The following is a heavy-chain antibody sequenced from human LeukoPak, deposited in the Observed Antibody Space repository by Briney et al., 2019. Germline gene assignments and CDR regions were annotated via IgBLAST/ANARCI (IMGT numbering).Heavy chain of an antibody. J-gene: IGHJ3*02. CDR2: IYYSGST. D-gene: IGHD3-3*01. Sequence: SETLSLTCTVSGGSISSYYWSWIRQLPGKGLEWIGYIYYSGSTNYNPSLKSRVTISVDTSKSQFSLRLSSMTAADTAIYYCARGVHYDFWSGPRTAFEIWGQGTMVTVSS. CDR3: ARGVHYDFWSGPRTAFEI. V-gene: IGHV4-59*01. CDR1: GGSISSYY.